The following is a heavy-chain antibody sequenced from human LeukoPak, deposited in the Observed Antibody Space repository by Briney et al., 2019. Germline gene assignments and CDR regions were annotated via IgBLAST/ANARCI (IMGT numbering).Heavy chain of an antibody. CDR3: ARDRAVYSDSRGYYPDAFDI. J-gene: IGHJ3*02. V-gene: IGHV3-21*01. CDR2: ISSRSNYI. Sequence: GGSLRHSCAASGFTFSSYNMNWVRQAPGKGLEWVSSISSRSNYIYLADSLKGRFTISRDNAKNSLYLQMNSLRAEDTAMYYCARDRAVYSDSRGYYPDAFDIWGQGTMVTVSS. CDR1: GFTFSSYN. D-gene: IGHD3-22*01.